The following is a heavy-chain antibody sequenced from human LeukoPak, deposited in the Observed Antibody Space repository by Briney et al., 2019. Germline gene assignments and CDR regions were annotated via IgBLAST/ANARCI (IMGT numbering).Heavy chain of an antibody. CDR1: GFTFSSYA. CDR2: ISGSGGST. D-gene: IGHD3-10*01. V-gene: IGHV3-23*01. Sequence: PGGSLRLSCAASGFTFSSYAMSWVRQAPGKGLEWVSAISGSGGSTYYADSVKGRFTISRDNSKNTLYLQMNSLRAEDTAVYYCAKDRGGYYYGSGPTYFDYWGQGTLVTVSS. CDR3: AKDRGGYYYGSGPTYFDY. J-gene: IGHJ4*02.